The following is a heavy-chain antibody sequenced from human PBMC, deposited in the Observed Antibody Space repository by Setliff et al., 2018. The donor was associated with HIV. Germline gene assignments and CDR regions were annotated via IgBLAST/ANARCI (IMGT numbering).Heavy chain of an antibody. V-gene: IGHV4-39*01. CDR2: ISHGST. Sequence: PSETLSLTCTVSGGSITSSTYYWGWIRQPPGKGLEYIGSISHGSTYYTPSLDSRVTISVDTSKNQFSLRLTSVTAADTAVYYCVIFYIVTPVDVRDYWGQGSLVTVSS. CDR1: GGSITSSTYY. J-gene: IGHJ4*02. D-gene: IGHD2-21*01. CDR3: VIFYIVTPVDVRDY.